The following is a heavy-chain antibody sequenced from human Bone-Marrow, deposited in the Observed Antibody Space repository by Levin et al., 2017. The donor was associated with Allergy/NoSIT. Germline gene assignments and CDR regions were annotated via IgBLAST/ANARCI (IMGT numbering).Heavy chain of an antibody. J-gene: IGHJ3*02. Sequence: GGSLRLSCAASGFTVSSTYMNWVRQAPGKGLEWVSVIYTGGSTYYADPVKGRFTISRDNSKNTLFLQMNSLRAEDTAIYYCTRELSPSDASDSWGQGTAVTVSS. V-gene: IGHV3-53*01. CDR1: GFTVSSTY. CDR3: TRELSPSDASDS. CDR2: IYTGGST.